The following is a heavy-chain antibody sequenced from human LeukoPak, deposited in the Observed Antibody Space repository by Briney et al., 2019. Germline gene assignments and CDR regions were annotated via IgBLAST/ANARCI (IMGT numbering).Heavy chain of an antibody. CDR3: TKLGLLAYCGGDCRGMDV. CDR1: GFTFSTYA. J-gene: IGHJ6*02. Sequence: GGSLRLSCAASGFTFSTYAMSWVRQAPGKGLEWVSGLSGSGSSAYYADSVKGRFTISRDNSKNTLYLQMNSLRVEDTAVYYCTKLGLLAYCGGDCRGMDVWGQGTTVTVSS. D-gene: IGHD2-21*02. CDR2: LSGSGSSA. V-gene: IGHV3-23*01.